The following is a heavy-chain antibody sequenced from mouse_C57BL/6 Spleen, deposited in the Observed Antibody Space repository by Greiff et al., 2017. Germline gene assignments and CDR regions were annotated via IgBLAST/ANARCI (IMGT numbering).Heavy chain of an antibody. J-gene: IGHJ1*03. Sequence: QVQLQQPGAELVRPGSSVKLSCKASGYTFTSYWMDWVKQRPGQGLEWIGNIYPSDSETHYNQKFKDKATLTVDKSSSTAYMQLSSLTSEDSAVYYGAREGGITTSGYFDVWGTGTTVTVSS. CDR2: IYPSDSET. D-gene: IGHD1-1*01. CDR3: AREGGITTSGYFDV. CDR1: GYTFTSYW. V-gene: IGHV1-61*01.